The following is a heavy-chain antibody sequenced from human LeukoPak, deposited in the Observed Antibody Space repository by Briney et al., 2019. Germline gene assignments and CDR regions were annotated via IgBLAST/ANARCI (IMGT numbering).Heavy chain of an antibody. CDR3: AREAGPNWFDP. CDR1: GFTVSSNY. J-gene: IGHJ5*02. CDR2: IYSGGST. Sequence: GGSLRLSCAASGFTVSSNYMSWVRQAPGKGLEWVSVIYSGGSTYYADSVKGRFTISRDNSKNTLYLQMNSLRAEDTAVYYCAREAGPNWFDPWGQGTLVTVSS. V-gene: IGHV3-66*01.